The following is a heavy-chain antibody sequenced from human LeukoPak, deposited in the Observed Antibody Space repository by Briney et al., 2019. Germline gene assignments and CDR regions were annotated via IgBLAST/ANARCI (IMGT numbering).Heavy chain of an antibody. J-gene: IGHJ5*02. CDR2: IKEDGSRE. V-gene: IGHV3-7*01. CDR1: GFTFSNYW. CDR3: VSQQLAPP. Sequence: HPGGSLRLSCAASGFTFSNYWMSWVRQAPGKGLEWVANIKEDGSREDYVDSVRGRFTVSRDNAKNSLYLQMNSLRAEDTAVYYCVSQQLAPPWGQGTLVTVSS. D-gene: IGHD5-24*01.